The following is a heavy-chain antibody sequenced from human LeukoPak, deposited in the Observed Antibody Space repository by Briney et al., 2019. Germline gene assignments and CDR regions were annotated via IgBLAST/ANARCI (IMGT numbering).Heavy chain of an antibody. D-gene: IGHD3-9*01. CDR1: GFTFSSYS. V-gene: IGHV3-21*01. Sequence: GGSLRLSCAASGFTFSSYSMNWVRQAPGQGLEWVSSISSSGTCVYYADSLKGRFTISRDNAKNSLSLEMNRLRADAAAVYYCAGASSKQLAGYLPDGFDIWGQGTMVTVSS. CDR3: AGASSKQLAGYLPDGFDI. J-gene: IGHJ3*02. CDR2: ISSSGTCV.